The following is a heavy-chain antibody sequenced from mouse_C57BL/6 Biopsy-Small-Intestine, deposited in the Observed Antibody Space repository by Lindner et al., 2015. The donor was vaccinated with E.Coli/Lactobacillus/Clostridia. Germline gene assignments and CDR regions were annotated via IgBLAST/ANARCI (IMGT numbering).Heavy chain of an antibody. CDR1: GYTFTDYY. CDR2: INPNNGGT. CDR3: ARGTFFDY. Sequence: VQLQESGPELVKPGASVKISCKASGYTFTDYYMNWVKQSHGKSLEWIGDINPNNGGTFFNQKFKGKATLTIDKSSSTAYMELRSLTSEDSAVYYCARGTFFDYWGQGTSLTVS. V-gene: IGHV1-26*01. J-gene: IGHJ2*02.